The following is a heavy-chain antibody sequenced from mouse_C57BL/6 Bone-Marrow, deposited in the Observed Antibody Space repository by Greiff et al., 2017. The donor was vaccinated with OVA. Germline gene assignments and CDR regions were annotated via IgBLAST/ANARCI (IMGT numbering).Heavy chain of an antibody. V-gene: IGHV5-6*01. Sequence: EVQLVESGGDLVKPGGSLKLSCAASGFTFSSYGMSWVRQTPDKRLEWVATISSGGSYTYYPDSVKGRFTISRDNAKNTLYLQMSSLKSEDTAMYYCARSYDYDVDYWTKAPLSQSPQ. CDR3: ARSYDYDVDY. CDR1: GFTFSSYG. J-gene: IGHJ2*01. D-gene: IGHD2-4*01. CDR2: ISSGGSYT.